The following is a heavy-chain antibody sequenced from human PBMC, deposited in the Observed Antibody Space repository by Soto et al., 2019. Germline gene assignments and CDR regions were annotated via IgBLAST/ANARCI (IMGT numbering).Heavy chain of an antibody. D-gene: IGHD3-3*01. CDR2: ISGSGGST. V-gene: IGHV3-23*01. CDR3: ANGVTYYDFWSGYWDYYYGMDV. Sequence: EVQLLESGGGLVQPGGSLRLSCAASGFTFSSYAMSWVRQAPGKGLEWVSAISGSGGSTYYADSVKGRFTISRDNSKNVLYLQMSSLRAEDTAVYYCANGVTYYDFWSGYWDYYYGMDVWGQGTTVTVSS. J-gene: IGHJ6*02. CDR1: GFTFSSYA.